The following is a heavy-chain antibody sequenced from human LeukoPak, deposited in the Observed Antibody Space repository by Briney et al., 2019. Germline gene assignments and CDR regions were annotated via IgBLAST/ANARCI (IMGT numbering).Heavy chain of an antibody. CDR2: IKKDGSEK. J-gene: IGHJ6*03. D-gene: IGHD3-9*01. V-gene: IGHV3-7*01. CDR3: ARDPQDAYYDILTGYPHLGFYYYYYMDV. Sequence: GGSLRLSCAASGFTFSSYWMSWVRQAPGKGLEWVANIKKDGSEKYYVDSVKGRFTISRDNAKNSLYLQMNSLRAEDTAVYYCARDPQDAYYDILTGYPHLGFYYYYYMDVWGKGTTVTVSS. CDR1: GFTFSSYW.